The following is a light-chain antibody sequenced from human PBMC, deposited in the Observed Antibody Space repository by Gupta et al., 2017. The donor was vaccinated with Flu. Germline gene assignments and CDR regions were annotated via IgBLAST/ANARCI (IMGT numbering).Light chain of an antibody. J-gene: IGKJ4*01. V-gene: IGKV3-20*01. CDR3: QQYAGSPLT. Sequence: EIVLTQSPGTLSLSPGERATLSCRASQSVSSYLAWYQQKPVQAPRLLIYGASSRATGIPDRFSGSGFGTDFTLTISRLEPEDFAVYYCQQYAGSPLTFGGGTKVDIK. CDR1: QSVSSY. CDR2: GAS.